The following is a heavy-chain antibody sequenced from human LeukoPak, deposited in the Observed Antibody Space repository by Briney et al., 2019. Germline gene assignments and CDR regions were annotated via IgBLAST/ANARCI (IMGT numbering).Heavy chain of an antibody. CDR1: GGSINSYY. CDR2: LYYSGST. CDR3: ARRAAAGPPLLDY. Sequence: SETLSLTCTVSGGSINSYYWSWSRQPPGKGLEWIGYLYYSGSTNYNPSLKSRVTISVDTSKNQFSLKLSSVTAADTAVYYCARRAAAGPPLLDYWGQGTLVTVSS. V-gene: IGHV4-59*01. D-gene: IGHD6-13*01. J-gene: IGHJ4*02.